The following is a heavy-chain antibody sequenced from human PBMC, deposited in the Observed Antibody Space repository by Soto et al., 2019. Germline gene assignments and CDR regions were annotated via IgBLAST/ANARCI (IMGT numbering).Heavy chain of an antibody. J-gene: IGHJ5*02. CDR2: ISYAGSNK. D-gene: IGHD2-2*01. Sequence: GGSLRLSCAASGLTFSSYGMHWVRQAPGKGLEWVAVISYAGSNKYYADSVKGRFTISRDNSKNTLYLQMNSLRAEDTAVYYCAKDNCISTSCYRLYNWFDPWGQGTLVTVS. CDR1: GLTFSSYG. V-gene: IGHV3-30*18. CDR3: AKDNCISTSCYRLYNWFDP.